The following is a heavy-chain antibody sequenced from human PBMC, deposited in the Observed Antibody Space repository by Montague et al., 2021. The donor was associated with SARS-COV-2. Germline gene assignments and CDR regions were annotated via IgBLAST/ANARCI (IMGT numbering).Heavy chain of an antibody. CDR2: VYFTGST. D-gene: IGHD3-10*01. CDR1: VGYITEYY. Sequence: SETLSLTCSVSVGYITEYYWSWIRQSPGKRLEWIGYVYFTGSTDYNPSLQSRVTISVYTSKNQFSLQPASVTAADTAVYYCARHRGFGDLWALDYWGQGTLVAVSS. CDR3: ARHRGFGDLWALDY. V-gene: IGHV4-59*08. J-gene: IGHJ4*02.